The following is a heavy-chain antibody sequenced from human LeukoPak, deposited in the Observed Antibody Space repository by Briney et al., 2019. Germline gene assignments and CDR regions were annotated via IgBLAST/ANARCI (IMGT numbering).Heavy chain of an antibody. Sequence: PSQTLSLTCTVSGGSISSGGYYWSWIRQHPGKGLEWIGYIYYSGSTYYNPSLKSRVTISVDTSKNQFSLKLSSVTAADTAVYYCARPNHKDHCTSTGCYRYFDYWGQETLVTVSS. V-gene: IGHV4-31*03. D-gene: IGHD2-2*02. CDR2: IYYSGST. J-gene: IGHJ4*02. CDR3: ARPNHKDHCTSTGCYRYFDY. CDR1: GGSISSGGYY.